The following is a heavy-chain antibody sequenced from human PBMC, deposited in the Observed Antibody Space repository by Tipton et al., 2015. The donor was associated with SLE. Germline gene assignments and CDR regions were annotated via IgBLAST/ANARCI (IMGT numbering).Heavy chain of an antibody. V-gene: IGHV3-66*02. Sequence: GSLRLSCAASGFTVSINYMSWVRQAPGKGLEWVSVIYSGGSTYYADSVKGRFTISRDNSKNTLYLQMNSLRAEDTAVYYCAREEWELPGYFDYWVQGTLVTVSS. D-gene: IGHD1-26*01. CDR3: AREEWELPGYFDY. J-gene: IGHJ4*02. CDR1: GFTVSINY. CDR2: IYSGGST.